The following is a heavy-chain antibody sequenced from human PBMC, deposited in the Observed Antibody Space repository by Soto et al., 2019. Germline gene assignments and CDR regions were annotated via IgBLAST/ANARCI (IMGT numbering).Heavy chain of an antibody. D-gene: IGHD1-20*01. V-gene: IGHV4-4*02. CDR1: GDSITSSAW. Sequence: QVQLHESGPGRVKPSGTLSLTCAVSGDSITSSAWWSCVRQPPGKGLEWIGEIHLGGTTNYNPSLKSRGTISVVKSKNQFSLILNSVTAADTAIYYCARGDNWRIVLWGQGTLVTVSS. CDR2: IHLGGTT. J-gene: IGHJ4*02. CDR3: ARGDNWRIVL.